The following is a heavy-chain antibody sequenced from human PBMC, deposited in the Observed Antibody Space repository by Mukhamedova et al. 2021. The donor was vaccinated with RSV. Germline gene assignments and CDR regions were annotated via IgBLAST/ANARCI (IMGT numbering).Heavy chain of an antibody. J-gene: IGHJ4*02. D-gene: IGHD2-21*01. CDR2: GTIT. V-gene: IGHV3-74*01. Sequence: GTITSYADSVKGRFTISRDNAKNTAYLQMNSLRAEDTAVYYCARNSADYWGQGTLVTVSS. CDR3: ARNSADY.